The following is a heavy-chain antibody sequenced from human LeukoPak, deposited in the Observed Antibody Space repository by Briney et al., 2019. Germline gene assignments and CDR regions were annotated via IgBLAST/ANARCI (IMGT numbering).Heavy chain of an antibody. D-gene: IGHD6-13*01. CDR2: VYHSGST. CDR3: ARVYYSSSYDYWYFDL. CDR1: GGSISSSYW. Sequence: SETLSLTCAVSGGSISSSYWWSWVRQPPGKGLEWIGEVYHSGSTNYSPSLKSRVTLSVDKSKNKFSLRLSSVTAADTAVYYCARVYYSSSYDYWYFDLGGRGTLVTVSS. V-gene: IGHV4-4*02. J-gene: IGHJ2*01.